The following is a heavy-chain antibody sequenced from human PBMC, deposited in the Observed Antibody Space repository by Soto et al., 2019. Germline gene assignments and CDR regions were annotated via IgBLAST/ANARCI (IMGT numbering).Heavy chain of an antibody. CDR3: ATGFPQWELLQY. V-gene: IGHV1-24*01. CDR2: FDPEEGNT. CDR1: GYTLSGLF. Sequence: QVQLVQSGAEVKKPGASVKVSCKVSGYTLSGLFVHWVRQAPGKGLEWLGGFDPEEGNTIYAQNFRGRVTMTDDTSTDTAHMELSSLRSDDTAVYYCATGFPQWELLQYWGQGTLLTVSS. D-gene: IGHD1-26*01. J-gene: IGHJ4*02.